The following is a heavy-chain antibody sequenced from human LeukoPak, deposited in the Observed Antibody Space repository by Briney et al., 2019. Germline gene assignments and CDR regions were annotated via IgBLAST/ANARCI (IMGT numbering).Heavy chain of an antibody. V-gene: IGHV4-59*12. Sequence: PSETLSLTCTVSGGSINSYYWSWIRQPPGKGLEWIGYIYYSGSTNYNPSLKSRVTISVDTSKNQFSLKLSSVTAADTAVYYCARSGLWYAWFDPWGQGTLVTVSS. CDR1: GGSINSYY. J-gene: IGHJ5*02. CDR2: IYYSGST. CDR3: ARSGLWYAWFDP. D-gene: IGHD2-15*01.